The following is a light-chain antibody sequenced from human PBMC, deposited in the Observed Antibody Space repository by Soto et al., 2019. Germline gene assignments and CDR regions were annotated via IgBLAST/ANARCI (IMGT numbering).Light chain of an antibody. CDR1: SSDIGAYDY. V-gene: IGLV2-14*01. Sequence: QSVLAQPASLPGSPGQSITISCTGTSSDIGAYDYVSWFQQHPGKAPKLMISEVNNRPSGVSNRFSGSKSGNTAYLTISGLQVEDEADYYCSSYTSSSSLYVFGTGTKVTVL. CDR2: EVN. CDR3: SSYTSSSSLYV. J-gene: IGLJ1*01.